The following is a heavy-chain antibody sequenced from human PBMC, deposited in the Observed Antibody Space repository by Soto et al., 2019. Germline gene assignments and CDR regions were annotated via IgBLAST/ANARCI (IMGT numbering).Heavy chain of an antibody. D-gene: IGHD2-21*02. Sequence: QVQLVQSGAEVKKPGASVKVSCKVSGYTLTELSMHWVRQAPGKGLEWMGGFDPEDGETIYAQKFQGRVTMTEDTSTDTAYMELSSLRSEDTAVYYCATLVVTAIPSPYYYYGMDVWGQGTTVTVSS. CDR3: ATLVVTAIPSPYYYYGMDV. CDR1: GYTLTELS. CDR2: FDPEDGET. J-gene: IGHJ6*02. V-gene: IGHV1-24*01.